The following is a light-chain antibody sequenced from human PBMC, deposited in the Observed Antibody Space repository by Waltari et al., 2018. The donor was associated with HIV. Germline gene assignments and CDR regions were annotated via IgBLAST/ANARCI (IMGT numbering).Light chain of an antibody. CDR2: EVP. J-gene: IGLJ2*01. V-gene: IGLV2-8*01. Sequence: QSALTQPPSASGSPGQSVTISCTGTSSDIGDYDYVPWYQHQPGEAPQLLIYEVPNRPSGVPHRFSGSKSGNTASLTVSGLQAEDEADYYCSSYGGNSNVIFGGGTKLTVL. CDR1: SSDIGDYDY. CDR3: SSYGGNSNVI.